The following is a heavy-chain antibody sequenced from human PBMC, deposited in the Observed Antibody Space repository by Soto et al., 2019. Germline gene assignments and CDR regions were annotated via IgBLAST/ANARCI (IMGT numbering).Heavy chain of an antibody. V-gene: IGHV4-59*01. Sequence: QVQLQESGPGLVKPSETLSLTCTVSGGSISSYYWSWIRQPPGKGLDWIGYMYNTGSTVYNPSLKSRVIIAVGKSKNQFSLKLNAVTAADTAVYYCARDLWGYCGTDCYPLDVWGQGTTVTGSS. D-gene: IGHD2-21*02. CDR1: GGSISSYY. CDR2: MYNTGST. J-gene: IGHJ6*02. CDR3: ARDLWGYCGTDCYPLDV.